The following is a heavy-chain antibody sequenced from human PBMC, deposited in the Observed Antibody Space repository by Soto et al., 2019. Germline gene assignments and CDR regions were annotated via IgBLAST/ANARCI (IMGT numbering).Heavy chain of an antibody. J-gene: IGHJ4*02. CDR1: GFTFSSYA. CDR3: AKRSMGKWLVRAPFLWDY. CDR2: ISGSGGST. D-gene: IGHD6-19*01. V-gene: IGHV3-23*01. Sequence: PGGSLRLSCAASGFTFSSYAMSWVRQAPGKGLEWVSAISGSGGSTYYADSVKGRFTISRDNSKNTLYLQMNSLRAEDTAVYYCAKRSMGKWLVRAPFLWDYWGQGTLVTVSS.